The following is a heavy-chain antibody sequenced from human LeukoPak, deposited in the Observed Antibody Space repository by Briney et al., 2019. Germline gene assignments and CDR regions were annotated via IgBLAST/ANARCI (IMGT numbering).Heavy chain of an antibody. Sequence: PSETLSLTCTVSGGSISSSSYYWGWIRQPPGKGLEWIGSIYYSGSTYYNPSLKSRVTISVDTSKNQFSLKLSSVTAADTAVYYCARPKKYCSSTSCRFTNRFDPWGQGTLVTVSS. CDR1: GGSISSSSYY. V-gene: IGHV4-39*01. CDR2: IYYSGST. D-gene: IGHD2-2*01. J-gene: IGHJ5*02. CDR3: ARPKKYCSSTSCRFTNRFDP.